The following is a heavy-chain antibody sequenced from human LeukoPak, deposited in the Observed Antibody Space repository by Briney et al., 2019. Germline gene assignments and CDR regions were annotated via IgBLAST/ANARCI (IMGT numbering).Heavy chain of an antibody. CDR2: INSDGTST. V-gene: IGHV3-74*01. D-gene: IGHD2-8*02. Sequence: GGSLRLSCAASGFTFRTYWMHWVRQAPGKGLVWVSRINSDGTSTNYADSVKGRFTISRDNAKNTLYLQMNSLRAEDTAVYYCARDDGGVRLFDYWGQGTLVTVSS. CDR1: GFTFRTYW. J-gene: IGHJ4*02. CDR3: ARDDGGVRLFDY.